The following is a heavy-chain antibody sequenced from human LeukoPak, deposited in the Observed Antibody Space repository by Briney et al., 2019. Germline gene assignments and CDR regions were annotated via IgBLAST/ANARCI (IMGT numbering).Heavy chain of an antibody. V-gene: IGHV4-39*07. CDR3: AKCESMQISGMVPDFDY. D-gene: IGHD3-3*01. Sequence: SEPLSLTCTVAGGFLSSSCFYWGWIRQSPGSGLEWIGTIYYSGTTYYNPSLKSRIALSIDTSKNQFSLNLISVTAADTAVYYCAKCESMQISGMVPDFDYWGQGTLVTVSS. CDR1: GGFLSSSCFY. J-gene: IGHJ4*02. CDR2: IYYSGTT.